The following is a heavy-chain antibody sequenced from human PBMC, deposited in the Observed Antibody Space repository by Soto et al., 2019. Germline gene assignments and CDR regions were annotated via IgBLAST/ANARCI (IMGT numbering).Heavy chain of an antibody. J-gene: IGHJ4*02. CDR3: ASRGYGSGSHSYYFDY. CDR1: GGSVSSGSYY. V-gene: IGHV4-61*01. CDR2: IYYSGST. Sequence: SETLSLTCTVSGGSVSSGSYYWSWIRQPPGKGLEWIGYIYYSGSTNYNPSLKSRVTISVDTSKNQFSLKLSSVTAADTAVYYCASRGYGSGSHSYYFDYWGQGTLVTVSS. D-gene: IGHD3-10*01.